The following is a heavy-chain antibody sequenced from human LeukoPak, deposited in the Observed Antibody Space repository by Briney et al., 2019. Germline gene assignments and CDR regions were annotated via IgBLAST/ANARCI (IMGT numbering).Heavy chain of an antibody. V-gene: IGHV3-72*01. D-gene: IGHD4/OR15-4a*01. CDR1: GFTFSGHY. CDR2: TRNKVNSYTT. CDR3: ARSMYGEGRRIIDFDY. Sequence: QPGGSLRLSCAASGFTFSGHYIDWVRQAPGKGLEWVARTRNKVNSYTTAYAASVTGRFTVSRDDSSNSVYLQMNSLKIEDTAVYYCARSMYGEGRRIIDFDYWGQGSLLTVSS. J-gene: IGHJ4*02.